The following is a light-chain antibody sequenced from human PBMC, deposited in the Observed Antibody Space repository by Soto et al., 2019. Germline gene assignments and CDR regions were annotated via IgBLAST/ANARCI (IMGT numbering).Light chain of an antibody. J-gene: IGLJ2*01. CDR1: KLGDKY. CDR3: QAWDSSLVA. V-gene: IGLV3-1*01. CDR2: QDS. Sequence: SYELTQPPSVSVSPGQTASITCSGDKLGDKYACWYQQKPGQSPVLVIYQDSKRPSGIPERFSGSNSGNTATLTISGTQAMDEADYYCQAWDSSLVAFGGGTKLTVL.